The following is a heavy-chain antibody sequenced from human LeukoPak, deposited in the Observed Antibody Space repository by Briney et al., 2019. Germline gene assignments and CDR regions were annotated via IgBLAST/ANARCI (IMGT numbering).Heavy chain of an antibody. CDR3: ARTRFGDQGSRIDF. V-gene: IGHV2-70*17. D-gene: IGHD3-10*01. J-gene: IGHJ4*02. CDR2: IDWDDDK. CDR1: GFSLTTSGMC. Sequence: SGPTLVNPTQTLTLTCTFSGFSLTTSGMCVSWIRQPPGKALDWLARIDWDDDKFYSTSLKTRLTISKDTSKNQVILTMTNMDPVDTATYYCARTRFGDQGSRIDFWGQGTLVTVSS.